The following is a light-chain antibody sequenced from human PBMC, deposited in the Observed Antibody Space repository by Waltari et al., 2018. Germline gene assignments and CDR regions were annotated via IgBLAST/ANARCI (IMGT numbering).Light chain of an antibody. CDR3: LVWHSTTDHHGV. Sequence: SYVVTQSPSVSVAPGETARITCGGHNIESKSVHWYQQRPGQATVLVISYDSDRPSGIPERFSGSNSGNTATLTISWVEADDEADYYCLVWHSTTDHHGVFGGGTKLTVL. CDR2: YDS. J-gene: IGLJ2*01. V-gene: IGLV3-21*04. CDR1: NIESKS.